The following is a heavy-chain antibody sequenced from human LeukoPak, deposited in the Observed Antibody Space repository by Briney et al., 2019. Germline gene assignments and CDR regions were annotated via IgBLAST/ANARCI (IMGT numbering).Heavy chain of an antibody. V-gene: IGHV3-23*01. D-gene: IGHD2-2*01. CDR3: AKDQYCTSTSCYVGY. CDR1: GFTFSNYA. Sequence: GGSLKLSCAASGFTFSNYAMSWVRQAPGKGLEWVSGINVSGGSTFYADSVRGRFTISRDNSKNTLYLQMNSLRAEDTAVYYCAKDQYCTSTSCYVGYWGQGTLVTVSS. CDR2: INVSGGST. J-gene: IGHJ4*02.